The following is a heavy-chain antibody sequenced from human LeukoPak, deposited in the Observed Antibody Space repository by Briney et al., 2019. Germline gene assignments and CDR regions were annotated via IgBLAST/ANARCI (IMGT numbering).Heavy chain of an antibody. Sequence: ASVKVSCKASGDTFTGYYMHWVRQAPGRGLEWMAWINPNSGGTNYAQKFQGRVTMTRDTSISTAYMELSRLRSDDTAVYYCARPYYDILTGYPNWGQGTLVTVSS. J-gene: IGHJ4*02. CDR2: INPNSGGT. CDR3: ARPYYDILTGYPN. V-gene: IGHV1-2*02. D-gene: IGHD3-9*01. CDR1: GDTFTGYY.